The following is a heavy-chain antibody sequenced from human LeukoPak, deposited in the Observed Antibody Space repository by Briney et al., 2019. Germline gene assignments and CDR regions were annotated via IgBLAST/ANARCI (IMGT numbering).Heavy chain of an antibody. Sequence: SETLSLTCAVYGGTFSGYYWSWIRQPPGKRLEWVGESNDSGGTNYNPSLKSRVTISADKSKNQVSLKLTSVTAADTAVYYCARASSDYSLSWFDPWGQGTLVTVSS. CDR2: SNDSGGT. V-gene: IGHV4-34*01. CDR1: GGTFSGYY. CDR3: ARASSDYSLSWFDP. J-gene: IGHJ5*02. D-gene: IGHD3-22*01.